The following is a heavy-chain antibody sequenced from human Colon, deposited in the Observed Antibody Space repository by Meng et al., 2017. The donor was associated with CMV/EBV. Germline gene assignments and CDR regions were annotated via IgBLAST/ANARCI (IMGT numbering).Heavy chain of an antibody. Sequence: SETLSLTCTVSGDSTSIYYWNWIRQPPGKGLEWIGYVSDMGSTVYNPSVKSRVTISVDKSKNQFSLKLTSVTAADTAVYYCARESSGWSTGIDYWGQGALVTVSS. CDR1: GDSTSIYY. CDR2: VSDMGST. CDR3: ARESSGWSTGIDY. J-gene: IGHJ4*02. V-gene: IGHV4-59*01. D-gene: IGHD6-19*01.